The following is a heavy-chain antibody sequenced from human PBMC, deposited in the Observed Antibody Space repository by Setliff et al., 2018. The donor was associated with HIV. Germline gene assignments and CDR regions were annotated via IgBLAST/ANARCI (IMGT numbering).Heavy chain of an antibody. D-gene: IGHD6-13*01. CDR1: GFTFSSYI. Sequence: GESLKISCAASGFTFSSYIMNWVRQAPGKGLEWVSSSSSSSSYIYYADSVKGRFTISRDNAKNSLYLQMNSLRAEDTAVYYCARGWANSYSSSPSWGQGTLVTVSS. V-gene: IGHV3-21*01. CDR2: SSSSSSYI. J-gene: IGHJ4*02. CDR3: ARGWANSYSSSPS.